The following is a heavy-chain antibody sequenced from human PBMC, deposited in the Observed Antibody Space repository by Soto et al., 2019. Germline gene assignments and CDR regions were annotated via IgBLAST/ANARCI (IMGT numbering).Heavy chain of an antibody. V-gene: IGHV1-8*01. Sequence: GASVKVSCKASGYTFTDFDINWVRQATGQGLEWMGWMNPNTGNTRYAQRFQGRLIMTRDTSKSTAYMEMGSLSSEDTAVHYCARGKLATLTDFWGQGTLVTVSS. CDR2: MNPNTGNT. D-gene: IGHD3-9*01. CDR3: ARGKLATLTDF. CDR1: GYTFTDFD. J-gene: IGHJ4*02.